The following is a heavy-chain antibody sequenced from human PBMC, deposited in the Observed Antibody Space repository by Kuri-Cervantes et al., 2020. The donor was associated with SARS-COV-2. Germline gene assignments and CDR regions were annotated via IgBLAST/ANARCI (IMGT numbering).Heavy chain of an antibody. CDR1: SGSVSGGSYY. V-gene: IGHV4-61*01. Sequence: SESLSLTCTVSSGSVSGGSYYWSWIRQPPGKGLEWIGYIHYSGNTYYNPSLESRVTISVDTSKSQFSLEVNSVTAADTAVYCCARVWVVPAVMTRLTDYYFYRDVWGKGTTVTVSS. CDR2: IHYSGNT. D-gene: IGHD2-2*01. J-gene: IGHJ6*03. CDR3: ARVWVVPAVMTRLTDYYFYRDV.